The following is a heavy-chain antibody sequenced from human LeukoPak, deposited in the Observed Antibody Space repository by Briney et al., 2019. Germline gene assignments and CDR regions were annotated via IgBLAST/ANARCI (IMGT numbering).Heavy chain of an antibody. J-gene: IGHJ4*02. CDR3: ASTIGTTVAGDFDY. V-gene: IGHV4-38-2*02. Sequence: PSETLSLTCTVSDYSISSGNCWGWIRQPPGKGLEWIGSIYHSGSTYYNPSLKSRVTISVDTSKNQFSLKLTSVTAADTAVYYCASTIGTTVAGDFDYWGQGTLVTVSS. CDR1: DYSISSGNC. D-gene: IGHD6-19*01. CDR2: IYHSGST.